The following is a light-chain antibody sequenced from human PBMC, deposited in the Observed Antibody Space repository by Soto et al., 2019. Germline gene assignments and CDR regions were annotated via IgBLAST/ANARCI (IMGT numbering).Light chain of an antibody. V-gene: IGKV3-20*01. CDR1: QRVSSSY. CDR3: QQYGSSPT. J-gene: IGKJ1*01. CDR2: GAS. Sequence: EIVLTQSPGTLSLSPGERATLSCRASQRVSSSYLAWYQQKPGQAPRLLIYGASSRATGIPDRFSGSGSGTDFPLTISRLEPEDLAVYYCQQYGSSPTFGQGTKVEIK.